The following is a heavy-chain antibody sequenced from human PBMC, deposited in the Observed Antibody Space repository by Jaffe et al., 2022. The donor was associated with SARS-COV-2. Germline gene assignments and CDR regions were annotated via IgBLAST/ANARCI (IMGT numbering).Heavy chain of an antibody. D-gene: IGHD2-2*01. CDR2: ISYDGSNK. Sequence: QVQLVESGGGVVQPGRSLRLSCAASGFTFSSYAMHWVRQAPGKGLEWVAVISYDGSNKYYADSVKGRFTISRDNSKNTLYLQMNSLRAEDTAVYYCARDQGCSSTSCYGMDVWGQGTTVTVSS. CDR3: ARDQGCSSTSCYGMDV. CDR1: GFTFSSYA. J-gene: IGHJ6*02. V-gene: IGHV3-30-3*01.